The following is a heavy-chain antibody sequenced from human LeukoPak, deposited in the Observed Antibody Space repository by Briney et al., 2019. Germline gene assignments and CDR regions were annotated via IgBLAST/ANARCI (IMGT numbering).Heavy chain of an antibody. V-gene: IGHV3-23*01. D-gene: IGHD6-13*01. CDR1: GFTFSSYA. J-gene: IGHJ5*02. CDR3: AKDQVSSWYNWFDP. CDR2: ISGSGGST. Sequence: GGSLRLSCAASGFTFSSYAMSWVRQAPGKGLEWVSAISGSGGSTYYADSVKGRFTISRDNSKNTLYPQMNSLRAEDTAVYYCAKDQVSSWYNWFDPWGQGTLVTVSS.